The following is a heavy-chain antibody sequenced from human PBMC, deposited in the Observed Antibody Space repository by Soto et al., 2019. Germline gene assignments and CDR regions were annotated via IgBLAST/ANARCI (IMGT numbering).Heavy chain of an antibody. Sequence: QVQLVESGGGVVQPGRSLRLSCAASGFTFSSYGMHWVRQAPGKGLEWVAVISYDGSNKYYADSVNGRFTISRDNSKNTPSLQMNSMRAEHTAVYYWAVRTGGGSAHLFDYWGQGHLVTVYS. D-gene: IGHD3-10*01. V-gene: IGHV3-30*03. J-gene: IGHJ4*02. CDR1: GFTFSSYG. CDR2: ISYDGSNK. CDR3: AVRTGGGSAHLFDY.